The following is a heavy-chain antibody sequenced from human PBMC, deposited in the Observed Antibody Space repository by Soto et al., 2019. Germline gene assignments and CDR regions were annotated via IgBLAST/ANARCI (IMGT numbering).Heavy chain of an antibody. CDR1: GGTFSSYA. J-gene: IGHJ5*02. CDR3: ARGLDFWSGPGRFDP. D-gene: IGHD3-3*01. CDR2: IIPIFGTA. Sequence: VASVKVSCKASGGTFSSYAISWVRQAPGQGLEWMGGIIPIFGTANYAQKFQGRVTITADESTSTAYMELSSLRSEDTAVYYCARGLDFWSGPGRFDPWGQGTLVTVSS. V-gene: IGHV1-69*13.